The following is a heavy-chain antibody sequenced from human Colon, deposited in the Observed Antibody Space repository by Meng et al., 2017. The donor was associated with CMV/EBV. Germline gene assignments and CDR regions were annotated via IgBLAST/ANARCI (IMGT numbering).Heavy chain of an antibody. CDR2: IGTIGDT. CDR1: GFTFSTYD. V-gene: IGHV3-13*01. Sequence: GESLKISCAASGFTFSTYDMHWVRQATGKGLEWVSGIGTIGDTYYAGSVKGRFTISRDNSKNTLYLQMNSLRAEDTAVYYCAKNLGGCSSTSCYARDYYYGMDVWGQGTTVTVSS. CDR3: AKNLGGCSSTSCYARDYYYGMDV. J-gene: IGHJ6*02. D-gene: IGHD2-2*01.